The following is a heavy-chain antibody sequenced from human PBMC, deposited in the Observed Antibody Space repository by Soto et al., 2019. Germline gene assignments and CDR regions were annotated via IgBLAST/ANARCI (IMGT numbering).Heavy chain of an antibody. CDR2: ISGSGSRT. D-gene: IGHD1-20*01. CDR3: AIIRGVYNWNDVQTRGMDV. J-gene: IGHJ6*02. Sequence: CVCPPHMHGMEWVSGISGSGSRTYNADSVKGRFTISRDKSKNTLYLQMSSLRAEDTAIYYCAIIRGVYNWNDVQTRGMDVWGQGTTVT. V-gene: IGHV3-23*01.